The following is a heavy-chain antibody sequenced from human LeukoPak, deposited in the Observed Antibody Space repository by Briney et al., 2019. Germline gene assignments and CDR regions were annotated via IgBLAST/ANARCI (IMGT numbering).Heavy chain of an antibody. D-gene: IGHD4-17*01. CDR2: ITPIYGTA. V-gene: IGHV1-69*05. CDR1: GGTFSSYA. CDR3: ARTKSTVTYYFDY. J-gene: IGHJ4*02. Sequence: ASVKVSCKASGGTFSSYAISWVRQAPGQGVEWMGVITPIYGTANYPQQFQGRVTITTDESTSTAYMELSSLRSEDTAVYYCARTKSTVTYYFDYWGQGTLVTVSS.